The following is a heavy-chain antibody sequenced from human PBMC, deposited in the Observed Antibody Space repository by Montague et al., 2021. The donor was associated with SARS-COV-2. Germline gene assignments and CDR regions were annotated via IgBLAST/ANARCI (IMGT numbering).Heavy chain of an antibody. CDR2: ISGSGGST. D-gene: IGHD3-10*01. CDR1: GFTFSSYA. Sequence: SLRLSCAASGFTFSSYAMSWVRQAPGKGLEWVSTISGSGGSTYYADSVKGRFTISRDNSKNTLYLQMNSLRAEDTAVYYCAKVSGVFPRFGDAFDIWGQGTMVTVSS. J-gene: IGHJ3*02. V-gene: IGHV3-23*01. CDR3: AKVSGVFPRFGDAFDI.